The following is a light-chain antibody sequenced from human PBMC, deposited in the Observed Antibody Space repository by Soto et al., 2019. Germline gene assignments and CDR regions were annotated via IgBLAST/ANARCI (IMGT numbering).Light chain of an antibody. CDR2: DTS. CDR3: QQYGTSEII. Sequence: EFVFRQSPGTRSLFPGERATRSCRASQSLANSFIAWYQQKPGQAPRLLIYDTSSRASGIPDRFSGSGSGTEFTLTISRLQTEDFAVFYCQQYGTSEIIFGQGTRLEIK. CDR1: QSLANSF. V-gene: IGKV3-20*01. J-gene: IGKJ5*01.